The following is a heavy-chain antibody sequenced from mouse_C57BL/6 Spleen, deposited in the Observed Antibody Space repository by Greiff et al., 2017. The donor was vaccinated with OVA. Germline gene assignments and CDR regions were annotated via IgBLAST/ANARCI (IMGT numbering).Heavy chain of an antibody. CDR1: GFTFSDYY. CDR2: IRNKANGYTT. Sequence: EVQLVESGGGLVQPGGSLSLSCAASGFTFSDYYMSWVRQPPGKALEWLGFIRNKANGYTTEYSASVKGRFTISRDNSQSILYLQMNALRAEDSATYYCARYTPTGAYFDYWGQGTTLTVSS. J-gene: IGHJ2*01. V-gene: IGHV7-3*01. CDR3: ARYTPTGAYFDY. D-gene: IGHD4-1*02.